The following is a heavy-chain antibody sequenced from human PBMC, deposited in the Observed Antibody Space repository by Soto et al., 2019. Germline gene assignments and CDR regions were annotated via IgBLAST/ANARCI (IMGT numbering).Heavy chain of an antibody. CDR3: ARNGRSGSYFDY. Sequence: PGGSLRLSCAASGFTFSDHYMDWVRQSPGKGPEWVGRIRNKANSYTTDFAASVKGRFTISRDDSKNSLYLQMNSLKTEDTAVYYCARNGRSGSYFDYWGQGTVVTVSS. V-gene: IGHV3-72*01. D-gene: IGHD3-10*01. CDR2: IRNKANSYTT. CDR1: GFTFSDHY. J-gene: IGHJ4*02.